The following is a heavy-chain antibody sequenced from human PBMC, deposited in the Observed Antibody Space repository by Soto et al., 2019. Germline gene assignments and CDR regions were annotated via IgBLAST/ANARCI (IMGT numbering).Heavy chain of an antibody. V-gene: IGHV3-23*01. CDR3: AKAGGDCSGGGCFSGQGEY. Sequence: EVQLLESGGGLVQPGGSLRLSCAASGFTFSSYAMSWVRQAPGKGLEWVSGISGSGGNTYYADSVKGRFTISRDNSKNTLYLQMNSLRAEDTAVYYCAKAGGDCSGGGCFSGQGEYWGQGTLVTVSS. D-gene: IGHD2-15*01. CDR1: GFTFSSYA. CDR2: ISGSGGNT. J-gene: IGHJ4*02.